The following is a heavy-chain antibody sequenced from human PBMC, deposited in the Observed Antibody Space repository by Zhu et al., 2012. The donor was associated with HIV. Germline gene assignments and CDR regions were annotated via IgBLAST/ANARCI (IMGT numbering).Heavy chain of an antibody. Sequence: QVQLQGSGPGLVKPSETLSLTCAVSGYSIRSGYYWGWVRQPPGKGLEWIGSIYHSGSIYYNPSLKSRVTMSLDTSKNQFSLNLSSVTAADTAVYYCASLNDYGXSNYWGLGTLGHRLL. D-gene: IGHD4-17*01. V-gene: IGHV4-38-2*01. CDR3: ASLNDYGXSNY. J-gene: IGHJ4*02. CDR1: GYSIRSGYY. CDR2: IYHSGSI.